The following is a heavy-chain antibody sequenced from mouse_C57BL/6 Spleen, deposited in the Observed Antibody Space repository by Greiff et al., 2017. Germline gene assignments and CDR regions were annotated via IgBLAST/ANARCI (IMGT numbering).Heavy chain of an antibody. V-gene: IGHV1-69*01. J-gene: IGHJ3*01. CDR1: GYTFTSYW. Sequence: QVQLQQPGAELVMPGASVKLSCKASGYTFTSYWMHWVKQRPGQGLEWIGEIDPSDSYTNYNPKFKGKSTLTVDKSSSTAYMQLSSLTSEDSAVYYCARLNSGSGAYWGQGTLVTVSA. CDR3: ARLNSGSGAY. D-gene: IGHD1-1*01. CDR2: IDPSDSYT.